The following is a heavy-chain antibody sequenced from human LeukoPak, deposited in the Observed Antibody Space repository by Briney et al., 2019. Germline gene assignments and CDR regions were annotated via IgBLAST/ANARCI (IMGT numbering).Heavy chain of an antibody. CDR3: ARVAGNCGGDCYRLVY. Sequence: GASVKVSCKASGYTFTTYDINWVRQATGQGLEWMAWMNPNSGNTGYAQKFQGRVTMTRNTSISTAYMELSSLRSEDTAVYYCARVAGNCGGDCYRLVYWGQGTLVTVAP. J-gene: IGHJ4*02. CDR2: MNPNSGNT. V-gene: IGHV1-8*01. CDR1: GYTFTTYD. D-gene: IGHD2-21*01.